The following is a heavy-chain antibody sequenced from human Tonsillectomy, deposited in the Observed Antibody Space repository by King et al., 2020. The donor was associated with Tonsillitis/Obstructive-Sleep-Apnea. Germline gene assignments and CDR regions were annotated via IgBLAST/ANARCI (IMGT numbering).Heavy chain of an antibody. V-gene: IGHV4-39*01. CDR1: GGSISSSSYY. CDR2: IYYSGST. CDR3: ARPHCYYYYMDV. Sequence: QLQESGPGLVKPSETLSLTCTVSGGSISSSSYYWGWIRQPPGKGLEWIGSIYYSGSTYYNPSLKSRVTISVDTSKNPFSLKLSPVTAADTAVYYCARPHCYYYYMDVWGKGTTVTVSS. J-gene: IGHJ6*03.